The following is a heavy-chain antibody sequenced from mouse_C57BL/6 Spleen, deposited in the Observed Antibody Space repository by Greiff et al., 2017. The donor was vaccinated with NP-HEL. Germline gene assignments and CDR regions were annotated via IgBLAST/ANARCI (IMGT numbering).Heavy chain of an antibody. J-gene: IGHJ1*03. CDR3: ARDGGLRPYWYFDV. D-gene: IGHD2-4*01. CDR1: GYTFTSYW. Sequence: QVQLQQPGTELVKPGASVKLSCKASGYTFTSYWMHWVKQRPGQGLEWIGNINPSNGGTNYNEKFKSKATLTVDKSSSTAYMQLSSLTSEDSAVYYCARDGGLRPYWYFDVWGTGTTVTVSS. CDR2: INPSNGGT. V-gene: IGHV1-53*01.